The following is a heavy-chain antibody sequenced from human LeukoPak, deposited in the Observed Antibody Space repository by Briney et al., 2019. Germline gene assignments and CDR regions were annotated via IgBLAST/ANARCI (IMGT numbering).Heavy chain of an antibody. Sequence: GRSLRLSCAASGFTFSDYYMSWIRQDPGKGLEWGSFISSSGRTIYYTDSVKGRFTISSDNAKNSLYLQMNSLRAEDTAVYYCARSRAVAGPGSWYFDYWGLGTLLTVSS. J-gene: IGHJ4*02. CDR1: GFTFSDYY. CDR3: ARSRAVAGPGSWYFDY. V-gene: IGHV3-11*01. D-gene: IGHD6-19*01. CDR2: ISSSGRTI.